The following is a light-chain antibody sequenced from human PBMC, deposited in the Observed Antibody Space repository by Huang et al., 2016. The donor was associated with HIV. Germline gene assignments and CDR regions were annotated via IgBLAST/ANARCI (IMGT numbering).Light chain of an antibody. CDR1: QSLSGS. J-gene: IGKJ2*01. V-gene: IGKV3D-15*01. Sequence: EIVMTQSPATLSVSPGETVALPCRARQSLSGSLAWYQHKPGQTPRRLSYATSIRAAGVPGRFSGSGSGSEFTLTISSLLSEDSAVYYCQHYNDWPRTFGQGTKLEIK. CDR2: ATS. CDR3: QHYNDWPRT.